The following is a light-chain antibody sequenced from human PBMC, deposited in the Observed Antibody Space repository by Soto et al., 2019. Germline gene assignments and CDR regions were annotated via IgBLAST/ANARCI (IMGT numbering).Light chain of an antibody. CDR2: EVT. J-gene: IGLJ3*02. Sequence: QPASVSGSPGQSITISCTGTNSDVGAYNYVSWFQQHPGKAPKLIIFEVTNRPSGVSHRFSGSKSANTASLTISGLQTEDEADYYCLSYTITSVLVFGGGTKVTVL. CDR3: LSYTITSVLV. CDR1: NSDVGAYNY. V-gene: IGLV2-14*01.